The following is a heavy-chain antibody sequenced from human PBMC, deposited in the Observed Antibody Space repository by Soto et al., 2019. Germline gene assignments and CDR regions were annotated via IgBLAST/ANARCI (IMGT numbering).Heavy chain of an antibody. CDR3: AKHEAAAYDY. D-gene: IGHD6-13*01. V-gene: IGHV3-30*18. CDR2: ISYDGSNK. CDR1: GFTFSSYG. Sequence: GGSLRLSCAASGFTFSSYGMHWVRQAPGKGLEWVAVISYDGSNKYYADSVKGRFTISRDNSKNTLYLQMNSLRAEDTAVYYCAKHEAAAYDYWGQGTLVTVSS. J-gene: IGHJ4*02.